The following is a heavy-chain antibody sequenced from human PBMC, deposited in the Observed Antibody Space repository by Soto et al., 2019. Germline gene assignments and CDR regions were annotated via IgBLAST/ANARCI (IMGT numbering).Heavy chain of an antibody. CDR1: GGSVSSGGYY. CDR3: ARSPITMVRGVIGVNAFDI. Sequence: SETLSLTWTVSGGSVSSGGYYWSWIRQHPGKGLEWIGYIYYSGSTYYNPSLKSRVTISVDTSKNQFSLKLSSVTAADTAVYYCARSPITMVRGVIGVNAFDIWGQGTMVTVSS. V-gene: IGHV4-31*02. D-gene: IGHD3-10*01. J-gene: IGHJ3*02. CDR2: IYYSGST.